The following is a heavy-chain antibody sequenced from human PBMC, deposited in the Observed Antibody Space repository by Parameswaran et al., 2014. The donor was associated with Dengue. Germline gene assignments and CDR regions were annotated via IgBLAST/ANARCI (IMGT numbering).Heavy chain of an antibody. V-gene: IGHV4-59*08. Sequence: VRQAPGKGLEWVGYIHNSGTTKYNPSLRSRVTISVDTSENQVSLSLTSVTAADTAVYYCARGRGSYYLGSSYFDYWGQGTLVTVSS. D-gene: IGHD1-26*01. CDR3: ARGRGSYYLGSSYFDY. J-gene: IGHJ4*02. CDR2: IHNSGTT.